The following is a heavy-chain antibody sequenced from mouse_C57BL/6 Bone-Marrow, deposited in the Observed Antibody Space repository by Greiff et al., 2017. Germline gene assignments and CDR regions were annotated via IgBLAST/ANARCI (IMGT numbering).Heavy chain of an antibody. CDR3: AKYFITTLGFDY. V-gene: IGHV1-72*01. CDR1: GYTFTSYW. CDR2: IDPNSGST. J-gene: IGHJ2*01. D-gene: IGHD1-1*01. Sequence: QVQLQQPGAELVKPGASVKLSCKASGYTFTSYWMHWVKQRPGRGLEWIGRIDPNSGSTKYNEKFKSQATLTVDKPSSTAYMQLSCLTSEDSAVKYGAKYFITTLGFDYWGQGTTLTVSS.